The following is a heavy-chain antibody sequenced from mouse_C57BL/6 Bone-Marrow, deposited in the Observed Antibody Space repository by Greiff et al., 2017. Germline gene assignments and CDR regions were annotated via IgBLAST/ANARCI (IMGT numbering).Heavy chain of an antibody. J-gene: IGHJ4*01. CDR2: IDPENGDT. V-gene: IGHV14-4*01. CDR3: TSQLYAMDY. Sequence: VQLQQSGAELVRPGASVKLSRTASGFNIKDDYMHWVKQRPEQGLEWIGWIDPENGDTEYASKFQGKATITADTSSNTAYLQLSSLTSEDTAVYYCTSQLYAMDYWGQGTSVTVSS. D-gene: IGHD3-1*01. CDR1: GFNIKDDY.